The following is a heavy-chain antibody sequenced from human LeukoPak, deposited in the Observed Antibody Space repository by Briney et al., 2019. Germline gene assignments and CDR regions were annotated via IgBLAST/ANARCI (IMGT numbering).Heavy chain of an antibody. J-gene: IGHJ4*02. CDR3: ASREWFGELAAEY. Sequence: PSETLSLTCAVYGGSFSGYYWSWIRQPPGKGVEWVGEINHSGSTNYNPSLKSRVTISVDTSKNQFSLKLSSVTAADTAVYYCASREWFGELAAEYWGQGTLVTVSS. D-gene: IGHD3-10*01. CDR2: INHSGST. V-gene: IGHV4-34*01. CDR1: GGSFSGYY.